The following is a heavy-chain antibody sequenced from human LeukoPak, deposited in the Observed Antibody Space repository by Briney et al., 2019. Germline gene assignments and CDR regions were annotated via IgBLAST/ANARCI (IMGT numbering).Heavy chain of an antibody. V-gene: IGHV4-4*07. D-gene: IGHD3-10*01. J-gene: IGHJ3*02. CDR1: GYSISSSYY. Sequence: PSETLSLTCTVSGYSISSSYYWSWIRQPAGKGLEWVGRIYTSGATNYNPSLKSRVTMSVDTSKIQFSLKLKLTSVTAADTAMYYCARDVVFGSGINAFDIWGQGTVVTVSS. CDR2: IYTSGAT. CDR3: ARDVVFGSGINAFDI.